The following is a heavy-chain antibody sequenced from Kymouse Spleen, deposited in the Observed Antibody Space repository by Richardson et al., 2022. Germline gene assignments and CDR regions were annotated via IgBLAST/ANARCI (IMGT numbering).Heavy chain of an antibody. CDR1: GGSFSGYY. D-gene: IGHD3-9*01. J-gene: IGHJ5*02. Sequence: QVQLQQWGAGLLKPSETLSLTCAVYGGSFSGYYWSWIRQPPGKGLEWIGEINHSGSTNYNPSLKSRVTISVDTSKNQFSLKLSSVTAADTAVYYCARGGNYDILTGYPNWFDPWGQGTLVTVSS. V-gene: IGHV4-34*01. CDR2: INHSGST. CDR3: ARGGNYDILTGYPNWFDP.